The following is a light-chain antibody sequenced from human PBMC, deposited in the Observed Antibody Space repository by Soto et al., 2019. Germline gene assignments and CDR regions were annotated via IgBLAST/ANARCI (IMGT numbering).Light chain of an antibody. J-gene: IGKJ5*01. CDR1: QSISNN. CDR2: GAS. CDR3: QQYYDWPIT. V-gene: IGKV3-15*01. Sequence: EIVMTQSPATLSVSPGERATLSCRASQSISNNLAWYQQKPGQAPRLLIYGASTRATGFPDRFSGSGSGTEFTLTISSLHSEDFAVYYCQQYYDWPITFGQGTQLEIK.